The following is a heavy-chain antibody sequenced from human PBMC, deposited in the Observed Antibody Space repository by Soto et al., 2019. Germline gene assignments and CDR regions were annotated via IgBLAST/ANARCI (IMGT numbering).Heavy chain of an antibody. CDR2: ISDSGGTS. CDR1: GFIFSNYV. D-gene: IGHD1-26*01. V-gene: IGHV3-23*04. CDR3: ANPPRALLTFTS. J-gene: IGHJ4*02. Sequence: EVQLVDSGGGLVQPGGSLRLSCAASGFIFSNYVMSWVRQAPGKGLEWVSSISDSGGTSYYADSVKGRFTISRDNSKNPLYLQRNGLRAEDRAIYYCANPPRALLTFTSGGQGPLVTVSS.